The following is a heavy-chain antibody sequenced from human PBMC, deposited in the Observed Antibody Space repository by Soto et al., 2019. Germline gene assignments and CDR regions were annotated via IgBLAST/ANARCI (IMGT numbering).Heavy chain of an antibody. Sequence: QVQLVESGGGVVQPGRSLRLSCAASGFTFSSYAMHWVRQAPGKGLEWVAVISYDGSNKYYADSVKGRFTIPRDNSKNTLYLQMNSLRAEDTAVYYCAREEPSGEGAYDYWGQGTLVTVSS. J-gene: IGHJ4*02. D-gene: IGHD1-26*01. CDR3: AREEPSGEGAYDY. CDR2: ISYDGSNK. V-gene: IGHV3-30-3*01. CDR1: GFTFSSYA.